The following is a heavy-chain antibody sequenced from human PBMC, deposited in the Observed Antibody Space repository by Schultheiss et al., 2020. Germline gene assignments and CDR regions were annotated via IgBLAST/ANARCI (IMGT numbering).Heavy chain of an antibody. CDR3: ARDEYCSGGSCSARDFDY. CDR2: IYYSGST. D-gene: IGHD2-15*01. Sequence: SETLSLTCAVYGGSFSGYYWSWIRQPPGKGLEWIGYIYYSGSTNYNPSLKSRVTISVDTSKNQFSLKLSSVTAADTAVYYCARDEYCSGGSCSARDFDYWGQGTLVTVSS. J-gene: IGHJ4*02. CDR1: GGSFSGYY. V-gene: IGHV4-59*12.